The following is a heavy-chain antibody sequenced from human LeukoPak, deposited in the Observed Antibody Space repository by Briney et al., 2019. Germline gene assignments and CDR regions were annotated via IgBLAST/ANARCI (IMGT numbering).Heavy chain of an antibody. J-gene: IGHJ4*02. Sequence: PGGSLRLSCAAPGFTFSSYAMSWVRQAPGKGLEWVSAISGSGGSTYYADSVKGRFTISRDNSKDTLYLQMNSLRAEDTAVYYCAKSYDFWSGYLAYWGQGTLVTVSS. D-gene: IGHD3-3*01. CDR3: AKSYDFWSGYLAY. CDR2: ISGSGGST. V-gene: IGHV3-23*01. CDR1: GFTFSSYA.